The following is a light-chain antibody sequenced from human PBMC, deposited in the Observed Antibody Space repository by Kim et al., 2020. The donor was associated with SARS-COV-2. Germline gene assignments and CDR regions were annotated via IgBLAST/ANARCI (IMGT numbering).Light chain of an antibody. CDR2: DPN. CDR1: QSVISY. V-gene: IGKV3-11*01. J-gene: IGKJ4*01. Sequence: LSPGDRATLSCRPRQSVISYLALSQQTPGPAPRLIICDPNSRATGSPARFSCSGSGTEFTLTIRGLEPEDCAVYYCHRRNNWPLAFGGEAEVDIK. CDR3: HRRNNWPLA.